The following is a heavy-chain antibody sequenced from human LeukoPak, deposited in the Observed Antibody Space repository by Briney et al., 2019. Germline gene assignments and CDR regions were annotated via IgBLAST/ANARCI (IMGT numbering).Heavy chain of an antibody. V-gene: IGHV3-21*01. Sequence: GGSLRLSCAASGFTFNSYTMHWIRQAPGKGLEWVSSISGSNSYIFYADSVKGRLTVSRDNAKDSLYLQMNSLRAEDTAVYYCARALTTLTYEGYWGQGTLVTVSS. CDR2: ISGSNSYI. CDR3: ARALTTLTYEGY. D-gene: IGHD1-1*01. J-gene: IGHJ4*02. CDR1: GFTFNSYT.